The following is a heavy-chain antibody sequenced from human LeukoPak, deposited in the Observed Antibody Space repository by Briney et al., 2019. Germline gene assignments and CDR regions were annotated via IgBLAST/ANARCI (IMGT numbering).Heavy chain of an antibody. Sequence: ASVTVSCKASGYTFTDYYMHWVRQAPGQGLEWMGWLNPNSGDTNYAQKFQGRVSMTRDTSISTAYMDLSDLRSDDTAAYYCARGRNIEMTTMSGGSDYWGQGTLVTVSS. J-gene: IGHJ4*02. CDR1: GYTFTDYY. CDR3: ARGRNIEMTTMSGGSDY. D-gene: IGHD5-24*01. CDR2: LNPNSGDT. V-gene: IGHV1-2*02.